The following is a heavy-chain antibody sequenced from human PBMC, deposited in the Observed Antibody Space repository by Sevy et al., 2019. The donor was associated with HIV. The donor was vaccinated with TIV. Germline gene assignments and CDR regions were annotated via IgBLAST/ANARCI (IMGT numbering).Heavy chain of an antibody. Sequence: ASVKVSCKASGYTFTSYGISWVRQAPGQGLEWMGWISAYNGNTNYAQKLQGRVTMTTDTSTSTAYMELRSLRSDDTAVYYCARGDMVVVPAASHYYYYGMDVWGQGTTVTVSS. CDR2: ISAYNGNT. CDR1: GYTFTSYG. D-gene: IGHD2-2*01. V-gene: IGHV1-18*01. J-gene: IGHJ6*02. CDR3: ARGDMVVVPAASHYYYYGMDV.